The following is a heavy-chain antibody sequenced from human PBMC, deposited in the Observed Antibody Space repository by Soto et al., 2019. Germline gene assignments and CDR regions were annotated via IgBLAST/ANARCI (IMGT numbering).Heavy chain of an antibody. V-gene: IGHV1-18*01. CDR1: GYTFTSYG. CDR2: ISAYNGNT. CDR3: ARETSIAAADY. J-gene: IGHJ4*02. Sequence: QVQLVPSGVEVKKPGASVKVSCKASGYTFTSYGFSWVRQAPGQGLEWMGWISAYNGNTKYAQKLQGRVTMTTDTATSTGYMELRSLRSDDTAVYYCARETSIAAADYWGQGTLVTVSS. D-gene: IGHD6-13*01.